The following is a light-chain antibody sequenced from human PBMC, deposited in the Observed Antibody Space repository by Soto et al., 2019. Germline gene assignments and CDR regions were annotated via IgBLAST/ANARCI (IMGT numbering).Light chain of an antibody. CDR3: SSYTSSGTLVV. Sequence: QSALTQPASVSGSPGQSITISCTGTSSDVGGYNYVSWYQQHPGKVPKLIIYEVSNRPSGVSIRFSGSKSGNTASLAISGLQAEDEADYYCSSYTSSGTLVVFGGGTKLTVL. CDR2: EVS. J-gene: IGLJ2*01. V-gene: IGLV2-14*03. CDR1: SSDVGGYNY.